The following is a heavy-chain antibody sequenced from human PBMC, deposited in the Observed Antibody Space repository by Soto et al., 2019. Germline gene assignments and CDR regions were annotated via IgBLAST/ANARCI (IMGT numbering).Heavy chain of an antibody. CDR3: AKDNYGGNSDWFDP. CDR1: GYTFTSYH. Sequence: GASVKVSCKASGYTFTSYHLHWVRQAPGQGLEWMGMINPSGGRTTYAQKFQGRFTISRDNSKNTLYLQMNSLRAEDTAVYYCAKDNYGGNSDWFDPWGQGTLVTVSS. V-gene: IGHV1-46*01. CDR2: INPSGGRT. D-gene: IGHD4-17*01. J-gene: IGHJ5*02.